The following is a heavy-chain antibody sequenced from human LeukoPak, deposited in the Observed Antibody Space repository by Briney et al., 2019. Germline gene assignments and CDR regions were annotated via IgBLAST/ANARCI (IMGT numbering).Heavy chain of an antibody. V-gene: IGHV1-69*13. CDR1: GGTFSSYA. Sequence: SVKVSCKASGGTFSSYAIRWVRQAPGQGLEWMGRIIPIFGTANYAQKFQGRVTITADESTSTAYMELSSLRSEDTAVYYCASPRTGTSMYYMDVWGKGTTVTVSS. D-gene: IGHD1-7*01. J-gene: IGHJ6*03. CDR2: IIPIFGTA. CDR3: ASPRTGTSMYYMDV.